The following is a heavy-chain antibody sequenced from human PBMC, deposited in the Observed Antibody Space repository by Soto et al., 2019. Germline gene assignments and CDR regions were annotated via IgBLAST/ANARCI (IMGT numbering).Heavy chain of an antibody. V-gene: IGHV3-23*01. Sequence: SGSLILSCAASGFTFSNYAMTWVRQAPGKGLEWVSVMSGNGGRILYADSVKGRFTISRDNSKNTLYLQMNSLRAEDTAVYYGAKGTSGWSLFEDWGQ. CDR2: MSGNGGRI. CDR3: AKGTSGWSLFED. J-gene: IGHJ1*01. D-gene: IGHD6-19*01. CDR1: GFTFSNYA.